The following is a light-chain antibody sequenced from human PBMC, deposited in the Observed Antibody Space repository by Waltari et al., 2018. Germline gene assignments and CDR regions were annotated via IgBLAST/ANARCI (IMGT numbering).Light chain of an antibody. Sequence: DIVMTQSPDSLAVSLGERATINCKSSKNVLYSSNNKNYLAWYQQKPGQSPNLLIYWASTRESGVPDRFSGSGSGTDFTLTISSLQAEDVAVYYCQQYYSTPYTFGQGTKLEIK. CDR2: WAS. CDR3: QQYYSTPYT. J-gene: IGKJ2*01. V-gene: IGKV4-1*01. CDR1: KNVLYSSNNKNY.